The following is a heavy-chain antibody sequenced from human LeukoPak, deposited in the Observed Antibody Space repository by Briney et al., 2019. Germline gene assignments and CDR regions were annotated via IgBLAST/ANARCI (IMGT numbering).Heavy chain of an antibody. CDR1: GGSISSYY. V-gene: IGHV4-59*01. CDR3: ASSGALAENYGDYDY. J-gene: IGHJ4*02. Sequence: PSETLSLTCTVSGGSISSYYWSWIRQPPGKGLEWIGYIYYSGSTNYNPSLRSRVTISVDTSKNQFSLRLTSATAADTAVYYCASSGALAENYGDYDYWGQGTLVTVSS. D-gene: IGHD4-17*01. CDR2: IYYSGST.